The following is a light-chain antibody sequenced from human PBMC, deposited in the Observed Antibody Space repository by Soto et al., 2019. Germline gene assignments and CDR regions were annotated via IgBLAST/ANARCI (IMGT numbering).Light chain of an antibody. CDR3: QSFDSRLSAPV. J-gene: IGLJ2*01. CDR1: SSDVGSYNL. CDR2: EGS. V-gene: IGLV2-23*01. Sequence: QSVLTQPASVSGSPGQSITISCTGTSSDVGSYNLVSWYQQHPGKAPKLMIYEGSKRPSGVSNRFSGSKSGNTASLTISGLQGDDEADYYCQSFDSRLSAPVFGGGTKLTVL.